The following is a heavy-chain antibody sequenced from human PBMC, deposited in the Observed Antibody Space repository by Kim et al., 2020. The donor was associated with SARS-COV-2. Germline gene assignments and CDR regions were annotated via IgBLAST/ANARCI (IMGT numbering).Heavy chain of an antibody. CDR1: GFTFSNAW. CDR2: IKSKIDGGTT. CDR3: TTFYNILTGYYEDYYFYVMDV. J-gene: IGHJ6*02. Sequence: GGSLRLSCAASGFTFSNAWMSWVRQAPGKGLEWVGHIKSKIDGGTTDYAAPVKGRFTISRDDSKNTLYLQMNSLKTEDTAVYYCTTFYNILTGYYEDYYFYVMDVWGQGTTVTVSS. V-gene: IGHV3-15*01. D-gene: IGHD3-9*01.